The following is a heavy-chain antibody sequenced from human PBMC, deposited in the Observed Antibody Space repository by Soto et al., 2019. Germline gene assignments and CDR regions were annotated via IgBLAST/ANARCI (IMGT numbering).Heavy chain of an antibody. CDR1: GGSISSSSYY. Sequence: SETLSLTCTVSGGSISSSSYYWGWIRQPPGKGLEWIGSIYYSGSTYYNPSLKSRVTISVDTSKNQFSLKLSSVNAADTAVYYCARVTIFGVVITYYYGMDVWGQGTTVTVSS. D-gene: IGHD3-3*01. CDR2: IYYSGST. V-gene: IGHV4-39*01. J-gene: IGHJ6*02. CDR3: ARVTIFGVVITYYYGMDV.